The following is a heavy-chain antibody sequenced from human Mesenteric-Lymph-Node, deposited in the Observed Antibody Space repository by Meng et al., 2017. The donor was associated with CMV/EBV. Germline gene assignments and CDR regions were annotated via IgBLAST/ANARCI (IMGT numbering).Heavy chain of an antibody. CDR2: ISAYNGNT. J-gene: IGHJ4*02. V-gene: IGHV1-18*01. Sequence: YCKASGYTFASYGISWVRQAAGQGLEWMGWISAYNGNTNYAQKLQGRITMTTDTSTSTAYMELRSLRSDDTAVYYCARGASPYYFDYWGQGTLVTVSS. CDR1: GYTFASYG. D-gene: IGHD2-2*01. CDR3: ARGASPYYFDY.